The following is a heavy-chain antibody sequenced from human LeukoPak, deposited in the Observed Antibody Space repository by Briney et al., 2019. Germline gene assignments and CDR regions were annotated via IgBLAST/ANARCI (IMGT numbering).Heavy chain of an antibody. D-gene: IGHD2-15*01. CDR1: GFAVDSNY. CDR3: ARALRYCSGGSCYPSYYYYYGMDV. J-gene: IGHJ6*02. V-gene: IGHV3-53*01. CDR2: IYTVGNT. Sequence: LAGGSLRLSCAASGFAVDSNYLSWVRQAPGKGQEWVSTIYTVGNTYYAASVKGRFTISRDFSKNTVFLHMNSLRAEDTAMYYCARALRYCSGGSCYPSYYYYYGMDVWGQGTTVTVSS.